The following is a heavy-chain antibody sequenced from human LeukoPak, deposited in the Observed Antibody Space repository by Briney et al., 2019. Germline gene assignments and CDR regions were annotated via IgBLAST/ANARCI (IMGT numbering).Heavy chain of an antibody. J-gene: IGHJ6*04. V-gene: IGHV1-46*01. CDR2: INPSGGST. Sequence: GASVKVSCKASGYTFTSYYMHWVRQAPGQGLEWMGIINPSGGSTSYAQKFQGRVTMTSDTSTSTVYMELSSLRSEDTAVYYCARVRGANYYYYGMDVWGKGTTVTVSS. CDR3: ARVRGANYYYYGMDV. CDR1: GYTFTSYY. D-gene: IGHD3-10*01.